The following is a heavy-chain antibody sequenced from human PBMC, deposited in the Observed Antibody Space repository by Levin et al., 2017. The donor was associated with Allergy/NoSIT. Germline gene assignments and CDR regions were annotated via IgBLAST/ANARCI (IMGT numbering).Heavy chain of an antibody. CDR3: ARVNIGLPDAFDI. Sequence: GGSLRLSCAASGFTFDDYAMHWVRQAPGKGLEWVSGISWNSGSIGYADSVKGRFTISRDNAKESLYLHMNSLRTEATALYYCARVNIGLPDAFDIWGQGTMVIVSS. J-gene: IGHJ3*02. D-gene: IGHD3-10*01. CDR1: GFTFDDYA. V-gene: IGHV3-9*01. CDR2: ISWNSGSI.